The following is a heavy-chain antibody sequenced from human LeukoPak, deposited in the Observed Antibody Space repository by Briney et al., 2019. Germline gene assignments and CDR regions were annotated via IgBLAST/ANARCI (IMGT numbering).Heavy chain of an antibody. D-gene: IGHD3-22*01. CDR2: ISYDGSNK. J-gene: IGHJ4*02. CDR3: TRGSDNYDSSGYYYDLGDY. CDR1: GFTFTNYW. Sequence: GGTLRLSCAASGFTFTNYWMSWARQSPGKGLEWVAVISYDGSNKYYADSVKGRFTISRDNSKNKLYLQMNSLRADDTAVYYCTRGSDNYDSSGYYYDLGDYWGQGTLVTVSS. V-gene: IGHV3-30*03.